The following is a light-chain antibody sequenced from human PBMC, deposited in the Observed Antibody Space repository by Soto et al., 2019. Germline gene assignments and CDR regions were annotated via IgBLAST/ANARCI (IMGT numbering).Light chain of an antibody. J-gene: IGKJ5*01. CDR1: QVITND. V-gene: IGKV1-39*01. Sequence: IQRTQSPSSLSASVGGRLSIACRSSQVITNDLGWYQQKPGKAPKRLIYAASTLQSGVPSRFSGSGSGTDFTLTISSLQPEDFATYYCQQSYSTHPITFGQGTLLEI. CDR2: AAS. CDR3: QQSYSTHPIT.